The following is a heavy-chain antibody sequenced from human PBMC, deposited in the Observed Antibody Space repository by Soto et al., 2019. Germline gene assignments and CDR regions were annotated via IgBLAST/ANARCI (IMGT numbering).Heavy chain of an antibody. V-gene: IGHV3-33*01. CDR2: IWYDGSNK. Sequence: ESGGGVVQPGRSLRLSCAASGFTFSSYGMHWVRQAPGKGLEWVAVIWYDGSNKYYADSVKGRFTISRDNSKNTLYLQMNSLRAEDTAVYYCARDRAPYSSGRWCMDVWGQGTTVTVSS. CDR3: ARDRAPYSSGRWCMDV. CDR1: GFTFSSYG. D-gene: IGHD6-19*01. J-gene: IGHJ6*02.